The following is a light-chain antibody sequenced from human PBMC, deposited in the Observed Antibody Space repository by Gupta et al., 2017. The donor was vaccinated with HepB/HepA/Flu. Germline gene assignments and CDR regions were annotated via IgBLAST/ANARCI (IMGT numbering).Light chain of an antibody. CDR1: QSVSSN. CDR3: HQQNTPST. Sequence: EIVMTQSPATLSVSPGERATRSCRASQSVSSNLAWYQQKPGQAPRLLIYGASNRAIGNTVRFSGSGYDIDFTLTSSRLQYEDCDVYYRHQQNTPSTFGQGTXVEIK. J-gene: IGKJ2*02. CDR2: GAS. V-gene: IGKV3-15*01.